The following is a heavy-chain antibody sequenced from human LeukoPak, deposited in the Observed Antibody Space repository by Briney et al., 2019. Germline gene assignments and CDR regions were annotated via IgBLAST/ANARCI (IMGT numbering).Heavy chain of an antibody. CDR2: IRYDGSNK. V-gene: IGHV3-30*02. J-gene: IGHJ4*02. CDR1: GFTVSSNY. CDR3: AKDYPEYSSSRPNFGFDY. Sequence: GGSLRLSCAASGFTVSSNYMSWVRQAPGKGLEWVAFIRYDGSNKYYADSVKGRFTISRDNSKNTLYLQMNSLRAEDTAVYYCAKDYPEYSSSRPNFGFDYWGQGTLVTVSS. D-gene: IGHD6-6*01.